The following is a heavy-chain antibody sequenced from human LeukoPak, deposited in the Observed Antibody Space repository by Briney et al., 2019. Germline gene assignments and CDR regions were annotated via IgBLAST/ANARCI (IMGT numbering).Heavy chain of an antibody. J-gene: IGHJ4*02. D-gene: IGHD4-17*01. V-gene: IGHV3-30*18. CDR2: ISYDGSNK. Sequence: GGSLRLSCAASGFTFSSYGMHWVRQAPGKGLEWVAVISYDGSNKYYADSVKGRFTISRDNSKNTLYLQMNSLRAEDTAVYYCAKEPTVTTYYFDYWGQGTLVTVSS. CDR1: GFTFSSYG. CDR3: AKEPTVTTYYFDY.